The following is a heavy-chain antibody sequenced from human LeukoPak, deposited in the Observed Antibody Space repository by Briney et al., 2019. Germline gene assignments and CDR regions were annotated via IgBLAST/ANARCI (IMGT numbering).Heavy chain of an antibody. J-gene: IGHJ6*03. V-gene: IGHV4-59*01. CDR3: ARDGYSYGHNLYYYYYMDV. CDR1: GGSINDYY. D-gene: IGHD5-18*01. CDR2: IYYRGNT. Sequence: PSETLSLTCIVSGGSINDYYWSWIRQPPGKGLEWIGYIYYRGNTNYNPSLKSRVTISLDTSMNQFSLKLSSVTAADTAVYYCARDGYSYGHNLYYYYYMDVWGKGTTVTVSS.